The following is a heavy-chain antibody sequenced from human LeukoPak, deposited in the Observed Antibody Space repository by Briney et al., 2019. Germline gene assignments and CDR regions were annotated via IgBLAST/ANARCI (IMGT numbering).Heavy chain of an antibody. D-gene: IGHD3-10*01. J-gene: IGHJ3*02. CDR3: ARGGAVPILHGFDI. Sequence: SETLSLTCSVSGGSISTYYWSWIRQPPGKGLEWIGYIYYSGRTNYNPSLKSRVTISVDTSKNQFSLKLTSVTAADTAVYYCARGGAVPILHGFDIWGQGTMVTVSS. V-gene: IGHV4-59*01. CDR1: GGSISTYY. CDR2: IYYSGRT.